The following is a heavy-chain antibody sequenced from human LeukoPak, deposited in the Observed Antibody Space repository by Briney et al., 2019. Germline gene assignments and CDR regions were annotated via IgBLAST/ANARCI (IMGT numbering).Heavy chain of an antibody. Sequence: GGSLRLSCAASGFTFRDPWMMGVPHAPGKGLEWVGRIQSKTDGGTTDYAAPVKGRFTISRDDSKNTLYLQINSLKTEDTALYSCATDRVWGQGTLVIVSS. CDR2: IQSKTDGGTT. J-gene: IGHJ4*02. D-gene: IGHD3-10*01. V-gene: IGHV3-15*01. CDR3: ATDRV. CDR1: GFTFRDPW.